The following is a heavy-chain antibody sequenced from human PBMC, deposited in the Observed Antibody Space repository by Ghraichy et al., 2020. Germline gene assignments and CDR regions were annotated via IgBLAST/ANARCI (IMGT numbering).Heavy chain of an antibody. V-gene: IGHV3-21*01. Sequence: GGVLGLSCAASGFTFSSYSMNWVRQAPGKGLEWVSSISSSSSYIYYADSVKGRFTISRDNAKNSLYLQMNSLRAEDTAVYYCARAQNWNDVAFDIWVRGTMVTVSS. J-gene: IGHJ3*02. D-gene: IGHD1-1*01. CDR1: GFTFSSYS. CDR3: ARAQNWNDVAFDI. CDR2: ISSSSSYI.